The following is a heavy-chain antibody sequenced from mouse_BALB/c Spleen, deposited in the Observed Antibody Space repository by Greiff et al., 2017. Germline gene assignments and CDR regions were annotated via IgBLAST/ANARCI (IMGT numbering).Heavy chain of an antibody. CDR2: ISSGSSTI. Sequence: EVKLVESGGGLVQPGGSRKLSCAASGFTFSSFGMHWVRQAPEKGLEWVAYISSGSSTIYYADTVKGRFTISRDNPKNTLFLQMTSLRSEDTAMYYCASGSYFDYWGQGTTLTVSS. V-gene: IGHV5-17*02. CDR1: GFTFSSFG. J-gene: IGHJ2*01. D-gene: IGHD1-1*02. CDR3: ASGSYFDY.